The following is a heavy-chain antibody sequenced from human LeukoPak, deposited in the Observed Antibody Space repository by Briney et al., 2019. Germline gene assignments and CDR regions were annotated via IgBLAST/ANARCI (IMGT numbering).Heavy chain of an antibody. V-gene: IGHV4-30-2*01. CDR1: GGSISSGGYY. J-gene: IGHJ4*02. Sequence: PSETLSLTCTVSGGSISSGGYYWSWIRQPPGKGLEWIGYIYHSGSTYYNPSLKSRVTISVDRSKNQFSLKLSSVTAADTAVYYCARYTGAVVPSQVDYWGQGTLVTVSS. CDR2: IYHSGST. D-gene: IGHD1-14*01. CDR3: ARYTGAVVPSQVDY.